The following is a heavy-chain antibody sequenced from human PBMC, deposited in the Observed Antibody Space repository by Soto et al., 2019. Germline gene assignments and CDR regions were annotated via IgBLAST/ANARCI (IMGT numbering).Heavy chain of an antibody. CDR1: GGSISSSNW. V-gene: IGHV4-4*02. Sequence: QVQLQESGPGLVKPSGTLSLTCAVSGGSISSSNWWSWVRQPPGKGLEWIGEIYHSGSTNYNPSLQSRVTISVDKSKNQFSLKLSSVTAAGTAVYYWAARRGRGAAGGWFVPWGQGALVTVSS. CDR3: AARRGRGAAGGWFVP. D-gene: IGHD6-13*01. CDR2: IYHSGST. J-gene: IGHJ5*02.